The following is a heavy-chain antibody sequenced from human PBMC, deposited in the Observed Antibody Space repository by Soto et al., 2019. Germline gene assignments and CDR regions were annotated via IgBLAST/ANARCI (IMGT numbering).Heavy chain of an antibody. V-gene: IGHV4-4*02. CDR3: ARHIAVSGTRGFDF. Sequence: QVQLQELGPGLMKPSGTLSLTCAVSGGSISTNWCSWVRQPPGKGLEWIGELYHSGSTNYNPSLKNRVTMSVDKSQNHLSLNLNSVTAADTAVYYCARHIAVSGTRGFDFWGQGTLVTVSS. CDR2: LYHSGST. J-gene: IGHJ4*02. CDR1: GGSISTNW. D-gene: IGHD6-19*01.